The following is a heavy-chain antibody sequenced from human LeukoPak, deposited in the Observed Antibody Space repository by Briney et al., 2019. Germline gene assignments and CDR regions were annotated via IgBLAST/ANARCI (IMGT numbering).Heavy chain of an antibody. CDR3: ARGHFRTDSSDAFDI. CDR2: IIPIFGIA. CDR1: GGTFSSYA. Sequence: GASVKVSCKASGGTFSSYAISWVRQAPGQGLEWMGRIIPIFGIANYAQKFQGRVTITADKSTSTAYMELSSLRSEDTAVYYCARGHFRTDSSDAFDIWGQGTMVTVSS. D-gene: IGHD3-22*01. J-gene: IGHJ3*02. V-gene: IGHV1-69*04.